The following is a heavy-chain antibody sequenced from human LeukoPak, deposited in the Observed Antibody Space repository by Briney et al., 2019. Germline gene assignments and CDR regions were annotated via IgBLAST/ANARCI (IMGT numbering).Heavy chain of an antibody. CDR2: IYYSGST. CDR3: ARHARPSGGLHAFDI. V-gene: IGHV4-39*01. CDR1: GGSISSSSYY. D-gene: IGHD3-10*01. J-gene: IGHJ3*02. Sequence: PSETLSLTCTVSGGSISSSSYYWGWIRQPPGKGLEWIGSIYYSGSTYYNPSLKSRVTISVDTSKNQFSLKLSSVPAADTAVYYCARHARPSGGLHAFDIWGQGTMVTVSS.